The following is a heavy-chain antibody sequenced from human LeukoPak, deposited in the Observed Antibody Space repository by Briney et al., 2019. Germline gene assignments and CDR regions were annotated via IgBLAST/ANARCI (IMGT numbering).Heavy chain of an antibody. CDR1: GFTFSSYA. Sequence: GGSLRLSCAASGFTFSSYAMSWVRQAPGRGLEWVSAISGSGGSTSYADSVKGRSTISRDNSKNTLYLQMNSLRVEDTAVYFCAKVSSSWPNDAFDIWGQGTMVTVSS. D-gene: IGHD6-13*01. CDR2: ISGSGGST. J-gene: IGHJ3*02. V-gene: IGHV3-23*01. CDR3: AKVSSSWPNDAFDI.